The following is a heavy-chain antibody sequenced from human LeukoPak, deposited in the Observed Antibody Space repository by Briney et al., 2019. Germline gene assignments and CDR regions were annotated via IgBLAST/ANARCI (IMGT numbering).Heavy chain of an antibody. CDR1: GGSISSYY. D-gene: IGHD5-18*01. CDR2: IYYSGST. CDR3: ARWGYSYGYLGNYYYYGMDV. Sequence: SETLSPTCTVSGGSISSYYWSWIRHPPGKGLEWIGYIYYSGSTNYNPSLKSRVTISVDTSKNRFSLKLSSVTAADTAVYYCARWGYSYGYLGNYYYYGMDVWGQGTTVTVSS. J-gene: IGHJ6*02. V-gene: IGHV4-59*08.